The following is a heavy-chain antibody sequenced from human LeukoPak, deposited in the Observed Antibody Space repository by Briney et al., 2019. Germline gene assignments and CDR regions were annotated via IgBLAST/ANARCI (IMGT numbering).Heavy chain of an antibody. CDR2: ISSSGSSI. D-gene: IGHD1-26*01. CDR3: ARSLVWELPDY. CDR1: GFTFSDYY. V-gene: IGHV3-11*04. Sequence: GGSLRLSCATSGFTFSDYYMSWIRQTPGKGLEWISYISSSGSSIQYADSVRGRFTISRDNAKTSLYLQMNSLRVEDTSVYYCARSLVWELPDYWGQGTLVTVSS. J-gene: IGHJ4*02.